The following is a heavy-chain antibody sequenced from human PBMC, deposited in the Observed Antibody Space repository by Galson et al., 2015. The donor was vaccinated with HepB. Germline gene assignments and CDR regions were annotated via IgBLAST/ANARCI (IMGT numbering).Heavy chain of an antibody. J-gene: IGHJ4*02. D-gene: IGHD3-22*01. CDR1: GFTFNNYA. V-gene: IGHV3-23*01. CDR3: AKLGARWYYYDTSDSPPGY. Sequence: SLRLSCAASGFTFNNYAMSWVRQAPGKGLEWVSAISGSGGSTYYADSVKGRFTISRDNSKNTLYLQMNSLRAEDTAVYYCAKLGARWYYYDTSDSPPGYWGQGTLATVSS. CDR2: ISGSGGST.